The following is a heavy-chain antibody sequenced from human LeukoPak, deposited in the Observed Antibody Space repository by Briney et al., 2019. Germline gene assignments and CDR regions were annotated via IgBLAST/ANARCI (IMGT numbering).Heavy chain of an antibody. D-gene: IGHD3-10*01. CDR1: GGTFSSYA. J-gene: IGHJ4*02. CDR3: ARERWAYYYGSGSFDY. Sequence: SVKVSCKASGGTFSSYAISWVRQAPGQGLEWMGRIIPILGIANYAQKFQGRVTITADKSTSTAYMELSSLRSEDTAVYYCARERWAYYYGSGSFDYWGQGTLVTVSS. V-gene: IGHV1-69*04. CDR2: IIPILGIA.